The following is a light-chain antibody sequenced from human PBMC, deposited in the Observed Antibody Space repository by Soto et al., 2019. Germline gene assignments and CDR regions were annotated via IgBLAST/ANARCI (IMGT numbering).Light chain of an antibody. CDR1: QSVLYSTNNKNY. Sequence: DIVMTQSPDSLAVSLGERATINCKSSQSVLYSTNNKNYLAWYQQKPGQPPKLLIYWTSTRESGVPDRFSGSLSGTDFTLTMSCLQAEDVAVYYCQQYYSSPLTFGGGTKVVIK. J-gene: IGKJ4*01. CDR3: QQYYSSPLT. V-gene: IGKV4-1*01. CDR2: WTS.